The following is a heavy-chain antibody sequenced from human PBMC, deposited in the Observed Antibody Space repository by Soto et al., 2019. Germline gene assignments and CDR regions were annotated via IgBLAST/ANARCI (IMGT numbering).Heavy chain of an antibody. CDR1: GGSISSGGYY. V-gene: IGHV4-31*03. D-gene: IGHD1-1*01. Sequence: SETLSLTCTVSGGSISSGGYYWSWIRQHPGKGLEWIGYIYYSGSTYYNPSLKSRVTISVDTSKNQFFLKLGSVTAADTAVYYCARDPGNYWFDPWGQGTLVTVSS. CDR2: IYYSGST. J-gene: IGHJ5*01. CDR3: ARDPGNYWFDP.